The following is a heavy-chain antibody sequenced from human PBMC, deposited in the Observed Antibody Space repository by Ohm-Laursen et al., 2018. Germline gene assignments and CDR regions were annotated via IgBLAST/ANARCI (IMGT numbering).Heavy chain of an antibody. Sequence: SLRLSCAASGFTFDDYAMHWVRQAPGKGLEWVSGISWNSGSIGYADSVKGRFTISRDNAKNSLYLQMNSLRAEDTALYYCAKARNRGAVAGTFFDYWGQGTLVTVSS. CDR3: AKARNRGAVAGTFFDY. CDR1: GFTFDDYA. V-gene: IGHV3-9*01. CDR2: ISWNSGSI. D-gene: IGHD6-19*01. J-gene: IGHJ4*02.